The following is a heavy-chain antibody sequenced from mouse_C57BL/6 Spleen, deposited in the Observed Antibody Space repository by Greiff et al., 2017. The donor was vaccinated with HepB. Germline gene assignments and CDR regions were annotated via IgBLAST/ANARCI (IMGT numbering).Heavy chain of an antibody. Sequence: VQLQESGAELVRPGASVKMSCKASGYTFTSYTMHWVKQRPGQGLEWIGYINPSSGYTKYNQKFKDKATLTADESSSTAYMQLSSLTSEDSAVYYCARSGAYAMDYWGQGTSVTVSS. J-gene: IGHJ4*01. V-gene: IGHV1-4*01. CDR1: GYTFTSYT. CDR3: ARSGAYAMDY. CDR2: INPSSGYT.